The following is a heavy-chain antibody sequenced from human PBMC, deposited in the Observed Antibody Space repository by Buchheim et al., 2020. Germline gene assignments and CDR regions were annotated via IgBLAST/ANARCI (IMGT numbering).Heavy chain of an antibody. Sequence: EVQLVESGGGLVQPGGSLRLSCAASGFTVSSNYMSWVRQAPGKGLEWVSVIYSGGSTYYADSVKGRFTISRDNSKNTLYLQMNSLRAEDTAVYYCARSPLGEWELRSRYYDYWGQGTL. J-gene: IGHJ4*02. CDR2: IYSGGST. D-gene: IGHD1-26*01. CDR1: GFTVSSNY. V-gene: IGHV3-66*01. CDR3: ARSPLGEWELRSRYYDY.